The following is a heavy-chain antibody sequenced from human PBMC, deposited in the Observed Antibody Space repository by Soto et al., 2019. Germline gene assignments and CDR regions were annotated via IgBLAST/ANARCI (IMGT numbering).Heavy chain of an antibody. J-gene: IGHJ5*02. CDR2: INAGNGNT. CDR3: ARAMADILSGYSRNCFDL. CDR1: GYTFTSYA. D-gene: IGHD3-9*01. V-gene: IGHV1-3*01. Sequence: GSSVKVSCKASGYTFTSYAMHWVRQAPGQRLEWMGWINAGNGNTKYSQKFQGRVTITRDTSASTAYMDLSSLRSEETAVYYCARAMADILSGYSRNCFDLWGQGTLVTVSS.